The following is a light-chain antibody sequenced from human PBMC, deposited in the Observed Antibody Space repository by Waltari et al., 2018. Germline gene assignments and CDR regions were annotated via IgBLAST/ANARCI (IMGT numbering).Light chain of an antibody. J-gene: IGLJ3*02. CDR2: RNN. V-gene: IGLV10-54*04. CDR1: SNTVGNQG. CDR3: SAWDTGLTAWV. Sequence: QAGLTQPPSLSKDLRQTATLTCTGNSNTVGNQGAACLQQHQGHPPKLLSFRNNNRPSGISERFSASRSGNTASLTIAGVQPEDETDYYCSAWDTGLTAWVFGGGTKLTVL.